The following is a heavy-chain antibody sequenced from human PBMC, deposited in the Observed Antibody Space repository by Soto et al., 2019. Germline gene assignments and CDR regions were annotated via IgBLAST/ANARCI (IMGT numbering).Heavy chain of an antibody. CDR3: ARAEASTVTTYYYYYMDV. D-gene: IGHD4-4*01. CDR2: IYYGGST. V-gene: IGHV4-31*03. Sequence: PSETLSLTCTVSGGSISSGGYYWSWIRQHPGKGLEWIGYIYYGGSTYYNPSLKSRVTISVDTSKNQFSLKLSSVTAADTAVYYCARAEASTVTTYYYYYMDVWGKGTTVTVSS. CDR1: GGSISSGGYY. J-gene: IGHJ6*03.